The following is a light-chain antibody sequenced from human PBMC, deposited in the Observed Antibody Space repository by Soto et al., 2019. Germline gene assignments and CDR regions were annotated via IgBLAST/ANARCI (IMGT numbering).Light chain of an antibody. CDR3: QQYDSYPWT. V-gene: IGKV1-5*01. Sequence: GDRVTITCRASQSISGWLAWYQQKPGKAPKLLIYDVSSLESGVPSRFSGSGSGTEFTLAISSLQPDDFATYYCQQYDSYPWTFGQGTKVDSK. CDR2: DVS. CDR1: QSISGW. J-gene: IGKJ1*01.